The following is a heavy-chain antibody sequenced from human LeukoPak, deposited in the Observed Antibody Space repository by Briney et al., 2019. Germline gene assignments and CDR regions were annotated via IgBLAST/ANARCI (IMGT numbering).Heavy chain of an antibody. CDR1: GFTFDDYA. J-gene: IGHJ3*02. Sequence: PGGSLRLSCAASGFTFDDYAMHWVRQAPGKGLEWVSLISGDGGSTYYADSVKGRFTISRDNSKNSLYLQMNSLRDEDTAVYYCARPFYDSGGYYYKSFDIWGQGTMVTASS. CDR3: ARPFYDSGGYYYKSFDI. V-gene: IGHV3-43*02. CDR2: ISGDGGST. D-gene: IGHD3-22*01.